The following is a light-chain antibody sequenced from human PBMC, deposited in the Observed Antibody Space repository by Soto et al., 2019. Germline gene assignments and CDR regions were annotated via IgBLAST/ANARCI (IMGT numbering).Light chain of an antibody. Sequence: QLVLTQPPSASGTPGQRVTISCSGSSSNIGSNYVYWYQQLPGTAPKLLIYRNNQRPSGVPDRFSGSKSGTSASLAISGLRSEDEADDYCAAWDDSLSGPLFGTGTKLTVL. CDR3: AAWDDSLSGPL. V-gene: IGLV1-47*01. CDR1: SSNIGSNY. CDR2: RNN. J-gene: IGLJ1*01.